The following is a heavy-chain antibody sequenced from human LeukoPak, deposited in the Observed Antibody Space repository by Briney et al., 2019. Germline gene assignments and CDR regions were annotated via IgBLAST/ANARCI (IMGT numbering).Heavy chain of an antibody. CDR2: IKEDGSEK. J-gene: IGHJ3*02. V-gene: IGHV3-7*01. D-gene: IGHD2-21*02. CDR1: GFTFSIHW. CDR3: ARDTLSCTGGYCYHDI. Sequence: GGSLRLSCAASGFTFSIHWMSWVRQAPGKGLEWVANIKEDGSEKYYVDSVKGRFTISRDNAKNSLYLQMNSLRAEDTAVYYCARDTLSCTGGYCYHDIWGQGTMVTVSS.